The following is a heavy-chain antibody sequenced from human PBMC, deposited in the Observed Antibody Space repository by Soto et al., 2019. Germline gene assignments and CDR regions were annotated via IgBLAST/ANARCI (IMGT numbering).Heavy chain of an antibody. Sequence: ETLSLTCAVFGGPISSSSYYWGWIREPPGKGLEWIGSMYYSGSTYYNPSLKSRVTISVDRSKNQFSLKLSSVTAEDTAVYYCDRGARYCSSTSCDPPLFDPWGQGTLVTVYS. V-gene: IGHV4-39*07. J-gene: IGHJ5*02. D-gene: IGHD2-2*01. CDR3: DRGARYCSSTSCDPPLFDP. CDR2: MYYSGST. CDR1: GGPISSSSYY.